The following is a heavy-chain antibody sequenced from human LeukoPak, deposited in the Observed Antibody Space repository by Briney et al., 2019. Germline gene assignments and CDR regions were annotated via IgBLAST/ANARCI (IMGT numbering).Heavy chain of an antibody. CDR2: ISAYNGNT. J-gene: IGHJ4*02. CDR3: ATDPSHSGSYSN. D-gene: IGHD1-26*01. Sequence: ASVKVSCKPYGYTFNTYGISWVRQGPGQGLEWMGWISAYNGNTNYAQKFQGRVTMTEDTSTDTAYMELSSLRSEDTAVYYCATDPSHSGSYSNWGQGTLVTVSS. V-gene: IGHV1-18*01. CDR1: GYTFNTYG.